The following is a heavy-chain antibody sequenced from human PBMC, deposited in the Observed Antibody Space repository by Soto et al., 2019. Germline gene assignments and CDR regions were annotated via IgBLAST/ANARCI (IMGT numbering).Heavy chain of an antibody. CDR1: GFTFSSYG. V-gene: IGHV3-30*18. CDR2: ISYDGSNK. D-gene: IGHD6-19*01. CDR3: AKDGIAVAGHYYYYGMDV. J-gene: IGHJ6*02. Sequence: SLRLSCAASGFTFSSYGMHWVRQAPGKGLEWVAVISYDGSNKYYADSVKGRFTISRDNSKNTLYLQMNSLRAEDTAVYYCAKDGIAVAGHYYYYGMDVWGQGTTVTVSS.